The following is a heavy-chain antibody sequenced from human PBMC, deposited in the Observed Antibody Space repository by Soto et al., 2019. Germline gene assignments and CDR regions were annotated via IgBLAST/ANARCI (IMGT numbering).Heavy chain of an antibody. V-gene: IGHV3-30-3*01. Sequence: GGSLRLSCAASGFTFSSYAMHWVRQAPGKGLEWVAVISYDGSNKYYADSVKGRFTISRDNSKNTLYLQMNSLRAEDTAVYYCARETHNDYYDSSGYFDYWGQGTLVTVSS. J-gene: IGHJ4*02. D-gene: IGHD3-22*01. CDR1: GFTFSSYA. CDR2: ISYDGSNK. CDR3: ARETHNDYYDSSGYFDY.